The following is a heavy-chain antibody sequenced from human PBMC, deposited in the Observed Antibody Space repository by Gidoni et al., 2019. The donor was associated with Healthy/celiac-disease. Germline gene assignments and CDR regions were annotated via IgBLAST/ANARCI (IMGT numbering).Heavy chain of an antibody. CDR1: GGSISSYY. CDR2: IYYSGST. V-gene: IGHV4-59*08. J-gene: IGHJ4*02. Sequence: QVQLQESGPGLVKPSETLSLTCTVSGGSISSYYWSWIRQPPGKGLEWIGYIYYSGSTNYNPSLKSRVTISVDTSKNQFSLKLSSVTAADTAVYYCASGEPVDGGLAQLFDYWGQGTLVTVSS. CDR3: ASGEPVDGGLAQLFDY. D-gene: IGHD3-16*01.